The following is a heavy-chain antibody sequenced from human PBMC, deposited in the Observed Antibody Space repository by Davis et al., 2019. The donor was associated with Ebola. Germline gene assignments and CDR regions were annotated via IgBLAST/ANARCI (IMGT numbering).Heavy chain of an antibody. Sequence: GESLKISCAASGFTFSDYYMTWIRQAPGKGLEWVSYISSSGSTIYNADSVKGRFTISRDNAKNSLYLHMNSLRAEDTAVYYCAKSGLSFGVVKYHYGMDVWGKGTTVTVSS. J-gene: IGHJ6*04. CDR2: ISSSGSTI. V-gene: IGHV3-11*01. CDR1: GFTFSDYY. CDR3: AKSGLSFGVVKYHYGMDV. D-gene: IGHD3-3*01.